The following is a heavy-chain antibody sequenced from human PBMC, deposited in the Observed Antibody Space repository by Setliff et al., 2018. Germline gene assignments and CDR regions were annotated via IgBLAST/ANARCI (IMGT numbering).Heavy chain of an antibody. V-gene: IGHV3-23*01. CDR2: ISASGDTT. J-gene: IGHJ3*02. Sequence: PGGSLRLSCSASGFTLSTYWMNWVRQAPGKGLEWVSAISASGDTTYYADSVKGRFTISRDNSKNTLYLQMNSLRAEDTALYYCARRGGTAGARAFDIWGQGTMVTVS. CDR1: GFTLSTYW. CDR3: ARRGGTAGARAFDI. D-gene: IGHD6-19*01.